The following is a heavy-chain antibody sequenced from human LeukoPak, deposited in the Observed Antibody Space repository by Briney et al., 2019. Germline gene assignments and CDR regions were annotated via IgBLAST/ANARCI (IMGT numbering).Heavy chain of an antibody. Sequence: GASVKVSCKASGYTFTGYYMHWVRQAPGQGLEWMGWINPNSGGTNYAQKFQGRVTMTRDTSISTAYMELSRLGSDDTAVYYCAKNYYDSTLSLFDYWGQGTLVTVSS. CDR3: AKNYYDSTLSLFDY. J-gene: IGHJ4*02. CDR2: INPNSGGT. CDR1: GYTFTGYY. D-gene: IGHD3-22*01. V-gene: IGHV1-2*02.